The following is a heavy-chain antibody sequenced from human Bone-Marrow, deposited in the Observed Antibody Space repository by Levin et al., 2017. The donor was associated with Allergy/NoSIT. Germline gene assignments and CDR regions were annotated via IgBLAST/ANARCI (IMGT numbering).Heavy chain of an antibody. CDR3: ARLFGFRGSHY. J-gene: IGHJ4*02. V-gene: IGHV3-48*03. Sequence: SCAASGFSFSSYEMNWVRQAPGKGLEWISYISGTGSAIYYADSVKGRFTISRDNAKNSLFLQMSSLRAEDTALYYCARLFGFRGSHYWGQGTLVTVSS. D-gene: IGHD3-10*01. CDR2: ISGTGSAI. CDR1: GFSFSSYE.